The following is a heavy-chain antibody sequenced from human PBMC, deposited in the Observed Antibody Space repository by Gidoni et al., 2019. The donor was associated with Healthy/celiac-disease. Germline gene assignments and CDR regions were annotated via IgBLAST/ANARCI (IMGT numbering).Heavy chain of an antibody. D-gene: IGHD3-10*01. CDR1: GFTFSSYE. J-gene: IGHJ4*02. Sequence: EVQLVESGVGLVQPGGSLRLSCAASGFTFSSYEMNWFRQAPGKGLELVSYISSSGSTIYYADSVKGRFTISRDNAKNSLYLQMNSLRAEDTAVYYCARDGSGSYWAIFDYWGQGTLVTVSS. CDR3: ARDGSGSYWAIFDY. CDR2: ISSSGSTI. V-gene: IGHV3-48*03.